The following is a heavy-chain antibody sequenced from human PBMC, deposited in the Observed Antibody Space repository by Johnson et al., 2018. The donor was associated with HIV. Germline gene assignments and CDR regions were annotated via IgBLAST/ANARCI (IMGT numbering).Heavy chain of an antibody. CDR1: GFTFSSYA. CDR3: AKSDCSGGSCYSVWRHAFDI. CDR2: ISYDGSNK. Sequence: QVQLVESGGGVVQPGRSLRLSCAASGFTFSSYAMYWVRQAPGKGLEWVAVISYDGSNKYYADSVRGRFTISRANSKNTLSLQMNSLIAEDTAVYYCAKSDCSGGSCYSVWRHAFDIWGQGTMVTVSS. D-gene: IGHD2-15*01. J-gene: IGHJ3*02. V-gene: IGHV3-30*18.